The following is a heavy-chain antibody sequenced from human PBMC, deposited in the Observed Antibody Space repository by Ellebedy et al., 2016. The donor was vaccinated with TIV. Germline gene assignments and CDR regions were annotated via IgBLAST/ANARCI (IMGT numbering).Heavy chain of an antibody. D-gene: IGHD3-9*01. V-gene: IGHV3-11*01. CDR2: ITSSGSTI. Sequence: PGGSLRLSCAGSGFTFSDYYISWVRQAPGKGLEWVSYITSSGSTIYYADSVKGRFTVARDNAKNSLYLQMNSLRGDDTAVYYCGRAREPGYFAYYYYGMDVWGQGTTVTVSS. CDR3: GRAREPGYFAYYYYGMDV. J-gene: IGHJ6*02. CDR1: GFTFSDYY.